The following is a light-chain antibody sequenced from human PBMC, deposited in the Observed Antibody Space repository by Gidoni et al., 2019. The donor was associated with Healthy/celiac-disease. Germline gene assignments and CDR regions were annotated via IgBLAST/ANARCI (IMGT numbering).Light chain of an antibody. CDR2: AAS. Sequence: DIPRTQSPSSRSASVGERVTITCRASQSISSYLHWYQQKPGKAPKLLIYAASSLQSGVPSRFSGSGSGPDFTLTISSLQPEDFATYYCQQSYRTPPTFGQGTKVEIK. J-gene: IGKJ1*01. CDR1: QSISSY. V-gene: IGKV1-39*01. CDR3: QQSYRTPPT.